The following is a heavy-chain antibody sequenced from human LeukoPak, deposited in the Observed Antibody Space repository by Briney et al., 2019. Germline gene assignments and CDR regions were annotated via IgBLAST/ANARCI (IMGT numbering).Heavy chain of an antibody. J-gene: IGHJ4*02. V-gene: IGHV3-20*04. Sequence: GASLRLSCAASGFTFDDYGMSWVRQAPGKGLEWVSGINWNGGSTGYADSVKGRFTISRDNAKNSLYLQMNSLRAEDTALYYCARGDSTGYFLGHFDYWGQGTPVTVSS. D-gene: IGHD3-22*01. CDR1: GFTFDDYG. CDR3: ARGDSTGYFLGHFDY. CDR2: INWNGGST.